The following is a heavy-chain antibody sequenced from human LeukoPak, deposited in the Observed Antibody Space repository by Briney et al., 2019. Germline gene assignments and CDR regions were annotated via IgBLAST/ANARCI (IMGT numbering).Heavy chain of an antibody. CDR2: IIPILGIA. D-gene: IGHD6-19*01. V-gene: IGHV1-69*04. CDR1: GGTFSSYA. J-gene: IGHJ3*02. CDR3: ASPNVDSSGWYYAFDI. Sequence: ASVKVSCKASGGTFSSYAISWVRQAPGRGLEWMGRIIPILGIANYAQKFQGRVTITADKSTSTAYMELSSLRSEDTAVYYCASPNVDSSGWYYAFDIWGQGTMVTVSS.